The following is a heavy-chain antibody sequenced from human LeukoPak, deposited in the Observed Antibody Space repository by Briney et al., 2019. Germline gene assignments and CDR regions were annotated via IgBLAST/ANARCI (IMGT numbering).Heavy chain of an antibody. CDR3: ARTGDRVDY. Sequence: GRSLRLSCAASGFTFSSYAMHWVRQAPGKGLEWVAVISYDGSNKYYADSVKGRFTISRDNSKNTLYLQMNSLRAEDTAVYYCARTGDRVDYWGQGTLVTVSS. CDR1: GFTFSSYA. D-gene: IGHD3-16*01. V-gene: IGHV3-30-3*01. CDR2: ISYDGSNK. J-gene: IGHJ4*02.